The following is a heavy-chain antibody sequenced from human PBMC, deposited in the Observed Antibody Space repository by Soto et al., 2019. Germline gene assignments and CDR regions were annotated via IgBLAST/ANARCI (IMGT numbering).Heavy chain of an antibody. J-gene: IGHJ4*02. CDR3: ARAGSSAPFDY. Sequence: GASVKVSCKASGYTFTGYYMHWVRQAPGQGLEWMGWINPNSGGTNYAQKFQGWVTMTRDTSISTAYMELSRMRSDAMAVYYCARAGSSAPFDYWGQGTLVTVSS. D-gene: IGHD6-6*01. V-gene: IGHV1-2*04. CDR1: GYTFTGYY. CDR2: INPNSGGT.